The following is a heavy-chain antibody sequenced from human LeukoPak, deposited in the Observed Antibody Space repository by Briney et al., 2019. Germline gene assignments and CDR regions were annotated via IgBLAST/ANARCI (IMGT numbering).Heavy chain of an antibody. CDR1: GGSISSYY. CDR3: ARGPHQLRSFDY. Sequence: SETLSPTCTVSGGSISSYYWSWIREPAGKGLEWIGRIYTSGSTNSNPSLKSRVTMSVDTSKNQFSLKLSSVTAADTAVYYCARGPHQLRSFDYWGQGTLVTVSS. V-gene: IGHV4-4*07. J-gene: IGHJ4*02. CDR2: IYTSGST. D-gene: IGHD2-2*01.